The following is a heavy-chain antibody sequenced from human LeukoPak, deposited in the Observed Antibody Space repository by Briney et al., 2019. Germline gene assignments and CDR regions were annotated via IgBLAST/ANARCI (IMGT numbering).Heavy chain of an antibody. J-gene: IGHJ4*02. V-gene: IGHV3-20*04. CDR3: ARATRGWLGFDY. CDR1: GFTFDDYG. D-gene: IGHD1-26*01. Sequence: GGSLRLSCAASGFTFDDYGMSWVRQAPGKGLGWVSGINWNGGSTGYADSVKGRFTISRDNAKDSLYLQMNGLRAEDTALYYCARATRGWLGFDYWGQGTLVTVSS. CDR2: INWNGGST.